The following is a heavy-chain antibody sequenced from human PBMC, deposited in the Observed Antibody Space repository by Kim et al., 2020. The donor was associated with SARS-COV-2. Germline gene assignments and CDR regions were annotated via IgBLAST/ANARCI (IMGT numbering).Heavy chain of an antibody. CDR2: INHSGST. D-gene: IGHD3-3*01. CDR1: GGSFSGYY. Sequence: SETLSLTCAVYGGSFSGYYWSWIRQPPGKGLEWIGEINHSGSTNYNPSLKSRVTISVDTSKNQFSLKLSSVTAADTAVYYCARQVTYDFWSGYYKGNGMDVWGQGTTVTVSS. V-gene: IGHV4-34*01. J-gene: IGHJ6*02. CDR3: ARQVTYDFWSGYYKGNGMDV.